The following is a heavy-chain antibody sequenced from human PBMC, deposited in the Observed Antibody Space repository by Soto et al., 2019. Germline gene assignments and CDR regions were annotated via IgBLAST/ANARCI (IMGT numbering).Heavy chain of an antibody. Sequence: PSETLSLTCAVSGYSISSSNWWGWIRQPPGKGLEWIGYIYYSGSTYYNPSLKSRVTISVDTSKNQFSLKLSSVTAADTAVYYCARSGRDGYNFDYWGQGTLVTVSS. CDR1: GYSISSSNW. V-gene: IGHV4-28*01. CDR3: ARSGRDGYNFDY. J-gene: IGHJ4*02. CDR2: IYYSGST. D-gene: IGHD5-12*01.